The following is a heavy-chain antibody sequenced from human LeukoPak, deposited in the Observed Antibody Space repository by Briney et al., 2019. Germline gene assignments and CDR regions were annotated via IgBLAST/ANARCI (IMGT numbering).Heavy chain of an antibody. D-gene: IGHD2-2*01. V-gene: IGHV4-39*01. CDR3: ARACSYRWGSTSCWHY. CDR1: GGSIRSSYYY. CDR2: IYDSGST. Sequence: PSETLSLTCTVSGGSIRSSYYYWGWIRQPPGKGLEWIGSIYDSGSTYYNPSLKSRVTISVDTSKNQFSLKLSSVTAADTAVYYCARACSYRWGSTSCWHYWGQGTLVTVSS. J-gene: IGHJ4*02.